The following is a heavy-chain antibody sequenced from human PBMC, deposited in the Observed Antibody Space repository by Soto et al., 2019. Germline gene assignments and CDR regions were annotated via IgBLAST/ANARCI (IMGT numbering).Heavy chain of an antibody. CDR3: AKDLDALRVFDWIPKAFDY. V-gene: IGHV3-30*18. D-gene: IGHD3-9*01. CDR1: GFTFSSYG. J-gene: IGHJ4*01. Sequence: PGGSLRLSCAASGFTFSSYGMHWVRQAPGKGLEWVAVISYDGSNKYYAESVQGRFTISRDNSKNPLYLQMNSLRAEDTAVYYCAKDLDALRVFDWIPKAFDYWGHGTLVTVSS. CDR2: ISYDGSNK.